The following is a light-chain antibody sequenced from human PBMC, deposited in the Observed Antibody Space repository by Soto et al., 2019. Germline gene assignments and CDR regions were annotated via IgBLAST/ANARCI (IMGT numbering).Light chain of an antibody. CDR3: QQRSNWPPIIT. J-gene: IGKJ3*01. Sequence: PGERATLSCRASQSVGSYLAWYQQRPGQAPRLLIHDASNRATGIPARFSGSGSGTDFTLTINNLEPEDFAVYYCQQRSNWPPIITFGPGTKVDVK. CDR1: QSVGSY. V-gene: IGKV3-11*01. CDR2: DAS.